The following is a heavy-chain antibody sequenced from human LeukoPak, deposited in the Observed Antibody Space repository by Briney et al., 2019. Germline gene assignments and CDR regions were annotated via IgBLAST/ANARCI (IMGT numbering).Heavy chain of an antibody. CDR3: ARQMATVTIWFDP. Sequence: SETLSLTCSVSGDSISPHYWSWIRQPPEKGLEWIGYIHYTGNTNYNPSLKSRVTISVDTSKNQFSLKLSSVTAADTAVYYCARQMATVTIWFDPWGQGTLVTVSS. CDR2: IHYTGNT. D-gene: IGHD4-17*01. CDR1: GDSISPHY. V-gene: IGHV4-59*08. J-gene: IGHJ5*02.